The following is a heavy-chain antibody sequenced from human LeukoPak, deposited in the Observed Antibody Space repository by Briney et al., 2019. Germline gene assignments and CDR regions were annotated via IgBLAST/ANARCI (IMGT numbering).Heavy chain of an antibody. V-gene: IGHV4-34*01. J-gene: IGHJ2*01. CDR3: ARGLRATVTTGRYFDL. D-gene: IGHD4-17*01. Sequence: GSLRLSCAASGFTVSSNYMSWVRQAPGKGLEWIGEINHSGSTNYNPSLKSRVTISVDTSKNQFSLKLSSVTAADTAVYYCARGLRATVTTGRYFDLWGRGTLVTVSS. CDR1: GFTVSSNY. CDR2: INHSGST.